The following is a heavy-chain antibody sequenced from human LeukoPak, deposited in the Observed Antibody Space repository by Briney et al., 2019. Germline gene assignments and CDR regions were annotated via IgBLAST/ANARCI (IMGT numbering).Heavy chain of an antibody. J-gene: IGHJ6*03. CDR1: GYTFTGYY. CDR3: AGGSPYSSSWYYYYYYMDV. V-gene: IGHV1-2*02. CDR2: INPNSGGT. Sequence: ASVKVSCKASGYTFTGYYMHWVRQAPGQGLEWMGWINPNSGGTNYAQKFQGRVTMTRDTSISTAYMELSRLRSDDTAVYYCAGGSPYSSSWYYYYYYMDVWGKGTTVTVSS. D-gene: IGHD6-13*01.